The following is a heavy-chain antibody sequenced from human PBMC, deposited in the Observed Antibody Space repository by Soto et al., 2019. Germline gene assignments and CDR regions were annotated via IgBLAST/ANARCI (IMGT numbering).Heavy chain of an antibody. J-gene: IGHJ3*01. D-gene: IGHD3-10*01. V-gene: IGHV4-31*03. CDR3: AREGQLLWFGELLPDAFDF. CDR1: GGSISSGGYY. Sequence: SETLCLTCTVSGGSISSGGYYWSWIRQHPGKGLEWIGYIYYGGSTYYNPSLKSRVTISVDTSKNQFSLKLSSVTAADTAVYYCAREGQLLWFGELLPDAFDFWGQGTMVPVSS. CDR2: IYYGGST.